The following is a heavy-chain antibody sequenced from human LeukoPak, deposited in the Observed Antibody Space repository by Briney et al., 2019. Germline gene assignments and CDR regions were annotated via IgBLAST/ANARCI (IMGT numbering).Heavy chain of an antibody. CDR3: ARDPNSVTVTGDYYFDF. CDR1: GASTSNYF. J-gene: IGHJ4*02. CDR2: IHTSGVT. Sequence: SETLSLTCTVSGASTSNYFWTWIRQPAGKGLEWIGRIHTSGVTNYNPSLKSRVAISTDKSKKQFYLKLSSVTAADTAVYYCARDPNSVTVTGDYYFDFWGQGTLVTVSS. D-gene: IGHD7-27*01. V-gene: IGHV4-4*07.